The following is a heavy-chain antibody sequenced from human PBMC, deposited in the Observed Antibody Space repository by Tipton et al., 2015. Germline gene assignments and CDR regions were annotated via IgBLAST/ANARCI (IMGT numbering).Heavy chain of an antibody. CDR2: ITHSGST. D-gene: IGHD3-16*02. Sequence: TLSLTCAVSGGSFSTYYWSWIRQPPGKGLEWIAEITHSGSTNYNPSLKSRVTISVDTSKNQFSLKLTSVTAADTAVYYCARVSYLNGRAFDIWGPGTLVTVSS. CDR3: ARVSYLNGRAFDI. V-gene: IGHV4-34*01. J-gene: IGHJ3*02. CDR1: GGSFSTYY.